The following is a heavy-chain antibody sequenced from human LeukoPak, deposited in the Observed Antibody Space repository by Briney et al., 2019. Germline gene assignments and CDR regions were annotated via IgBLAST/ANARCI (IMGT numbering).Heavy chain of an antibody. J-gene: IGHJ3*02. D-gene: IGHD1-1*01. CDR2: IYSGGTT. Sequence: GGSLRLSCAASGFTVSSNYMSWVRQAPGKGLEWVSVIYSGGTTYYADSVKGRFTISRDNSKNTLYLQMDSLRAEDTAMYYCARDYNWGPHDAFDIWGQGTMVTVSS. CDR1: GFTVSSNY. V-gene: IGHV3-53*01. CDR3: ARDYNWGPHDAFDI.